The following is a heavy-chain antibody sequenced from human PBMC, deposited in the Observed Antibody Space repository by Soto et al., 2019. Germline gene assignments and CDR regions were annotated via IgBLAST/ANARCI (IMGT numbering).Heavy chain of an antibody. J-gene: IGHJ4*02. CDR1: GGSFSGYY. Sequence: SETLSLTCAVYGGSFSGYYWSWIRQPPGKGLEWIGEINHSGSTNYNPSLKSRVTISVDTSKNQFSLKLSSVTAADTAVYYRARGGPGPGIAAAGVDFDYWGQGTLVTVSS. CDR2: INHSGST. CDR3: ARGGPGPGIAAAGVDFDY. D-gene: IGHD6-13*01. V-gene: IGHV4-34*01.